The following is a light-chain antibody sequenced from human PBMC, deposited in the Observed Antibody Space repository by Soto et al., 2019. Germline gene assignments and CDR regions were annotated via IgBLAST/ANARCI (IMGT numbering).Light chain of an antibody. Sequence: EVVKTQSPATLSVSPGEGATLSCRASQSVSNHLAWYQQRPGQAPRLLIYGASTRATGIPARFSGSGSGTEFTLTISSLQSEDFALYYCQHYYDWPRTFGQGTKVEIK. CDR2: GAS. V-gene: IGKV3-15*01. CDR1: QSVSNH. J-gene: IGKJ1*01. CDR3: QHYYDWPRT.